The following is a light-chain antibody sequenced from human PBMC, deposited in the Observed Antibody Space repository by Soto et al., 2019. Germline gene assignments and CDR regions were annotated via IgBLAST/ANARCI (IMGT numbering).Light chain of an antibody. CDR1: SSNIGNNY. CDR2: DNN. V-gene: IGLV1-51*01. Sequence: QSVLTQPPSVSAAPGQKVTISCSGSSSNIGNNYVSWYQQLPGTAPKLLIYDNNKRPSGIPDRFSGSKSGTSATLGITGLQTGDEADYCCGTWDSSLSAVVVFGTGTKLTVL. J-gene: IGLJ1*01. CDR3: GTWDSSLSAVVV.